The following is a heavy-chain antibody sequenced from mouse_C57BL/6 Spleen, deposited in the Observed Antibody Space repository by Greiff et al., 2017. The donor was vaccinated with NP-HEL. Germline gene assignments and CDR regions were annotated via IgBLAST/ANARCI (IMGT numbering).Heavy chain of an antibody. Sequence: VQLQQSGAELVRPGTSVKVSCKASGYAFTNYLIEWVKQRPGQGLEWIGVINPGSGGTNYNEKFKGKAKLTADKSSSTAYMQLSSLTSEDSAVYVCAREEYYEDFFAYWGQGTLVTVSA. CDR1: GYAFTNYL. CDR3: AREEYYEDFFAY. CDR2: INPGSGGT. V-gene: IGHV1-54*01. J-gene: IGHJ3*01. D-gene: IGHD2-4*01.